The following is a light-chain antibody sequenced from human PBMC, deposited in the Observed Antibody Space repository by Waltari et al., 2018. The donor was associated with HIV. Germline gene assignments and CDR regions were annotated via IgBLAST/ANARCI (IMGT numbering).Light chain of an antibody. CDR3: CSYAGSSTYV. V-gene: IGLV2-23*02. CDR2: EFI. J-gene: IGLJ1*01. Sequence: QSALTQPASVSGSPGQSITISCTGTSSDVGGYNHVSWYQQHPGKAPKLMIPEFIKRASGVSNRFSGSKSGNTASLTISGLQAEDEADYYCCSYAGSSTYVFGTGTKVTVL. CDR1: SSDVGGYNH.